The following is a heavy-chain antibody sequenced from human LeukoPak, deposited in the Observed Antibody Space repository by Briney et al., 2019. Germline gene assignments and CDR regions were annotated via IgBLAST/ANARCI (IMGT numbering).Heavy chain of an antibody. V-gene: IGHV4-34*01. CDR2: INHSGST. J-gene: IGHJ4*02. CDR3: ARGSPPIGDEQATDSSGEYYFDY. Sequence: SETLSLTCAVYGGSFSGYYWSWIRQPPGKGLEWIGEINHSGSTNYNPSLKSRVTISVDTSKNQFSPKLSSVTAADTAVYYCARGSPPIGDEQATDSSGEYYFDYWGQGTLVTVSS. CDR1: GGSFSGYY. D-gene: IGHD3-22*01.